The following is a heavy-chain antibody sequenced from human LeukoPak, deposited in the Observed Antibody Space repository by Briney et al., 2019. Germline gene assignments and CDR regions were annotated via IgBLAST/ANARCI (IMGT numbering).Heavy chain of an antibody. CDR2: ISSSGSTI. CDR1: GFTFSDYH. Sequence: GGSLRLSCAASGFTFSDYHMSWIRQAPGRGLEWVSYISSSGSTIYYADPVKGRFTISRDNAKNSLYLQMNSLRAEDTAVYYCARAPATATTKDDAFDIWGQGTMVTVSS. D-gene: IGHD4-17*01. V-gene: IGHV3-11*04. CDR3: ARAPATATTKDDAFDI. J-gene: IGHJ3*02.